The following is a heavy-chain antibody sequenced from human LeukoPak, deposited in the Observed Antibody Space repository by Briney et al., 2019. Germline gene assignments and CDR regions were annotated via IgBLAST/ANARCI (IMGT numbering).Heavy chain of an antibody. J-gene: IGHJ6*03. CDR1: GYTLTELS. CDR3: ATDRRYSSSQVGYYYYYMDV. CDR2: FDPEDGET. Sequence: ASVKVSCKVSGYTLTELSMHLVRQAPGKGLEWMGGFDPEDGETIYAQKFQGRVTMTEDTSTDTAYMELSSLRSEDTAVYYCATDRRYSSSQVGYYYYYMDVWGKGTTVTVSS. V-gene: IGHV1-24*01. D-gene: IGHD6-13*01.